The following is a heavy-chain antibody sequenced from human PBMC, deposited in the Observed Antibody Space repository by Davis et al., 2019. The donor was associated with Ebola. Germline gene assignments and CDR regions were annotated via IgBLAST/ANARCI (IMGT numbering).Heavy chain of an antibody. Sequence: AASVKVSCKASGYTFTSYYMHWVRQAPGQGLEWMGIINPSGGSTSYAQKFQGRVTMTRDTSTSTVYMELRSLRSDDTAVYYCARVVAAPNWFDPWGQGTLVSVSS. J-gene: IGHJ5*02. V-gene: IGHV1-46*01. CDR2: INPSGGST. CDR1: GYTFTSYY. D-gene: IGHD6-13*01. CDR3: ARVVAAPNWFDP.